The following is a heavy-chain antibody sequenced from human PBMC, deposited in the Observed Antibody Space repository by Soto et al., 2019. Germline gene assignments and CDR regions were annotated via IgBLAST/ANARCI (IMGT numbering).Heavy chain of an antibody. CDR2: INAGNGNT. J-gene: IGHJ4*02. V-gene: IGHV1-3*01. Sequence: QVQLVQSGAEVKKPGASVKVSCKASGYTFTSYAMHWVRQAPGQRLEWMGWINAGNGNTKYSQKFQGRVTITRDSSASTAYMELSSLRSEDTAVYYCATPLDFWSGYFDYWGQGTLVTVSS. D-gene: IGHD3-3*01. CDR1: GYTFTSYA. CDR3: ATPLDFWSGYFDY.